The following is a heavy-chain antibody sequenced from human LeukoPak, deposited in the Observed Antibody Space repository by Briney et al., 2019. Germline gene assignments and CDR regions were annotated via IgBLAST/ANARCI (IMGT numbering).Heavy chain of an antibody. D-gene: IGHD3-16*01. V-gene: IGHV1-18*01. J-gene: IGHJ4*02. Sequence: ASVKVSCKASGYTFTSYGISWVRQAPGQGLEWMGWISAYNGNTNYAQKLQGRVTMTTDTSTSTAYMELRSLRSDDTAAYYCAREAGGAWRRMADYWGQGTLVTVSS. CDR1: GYTFTSYG. CDR2: ISAYNGNT. CDR3: AREAGGAWRRMADY.